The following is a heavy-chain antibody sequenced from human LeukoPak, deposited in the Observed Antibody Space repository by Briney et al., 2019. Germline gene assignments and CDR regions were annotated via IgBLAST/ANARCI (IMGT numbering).Heavy chain of an antibody. CDR1: GYTLTELS. Sequence: GASVKVSRKVSGYTLTELSMHWVRQAPGKGLEWMGGFDPEDGETIYAQKFQGRVTMTEDTSTDTAYMELSSLRSEDTAVYYCATRQYYDYVWGSYRFDYWGQGTLVTVSS. CDR2: FDPEDGET. D-gene: IGHD3-16*02. CDR3: ATRQYYDYVWGSYRFDY. V-gene: IGHV1-24*01. J-gene: IGHJ4*02.